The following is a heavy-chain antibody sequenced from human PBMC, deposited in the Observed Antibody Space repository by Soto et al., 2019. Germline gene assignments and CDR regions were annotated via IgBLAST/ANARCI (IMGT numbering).Heavy chain of an antibody. CDR1: GGSVSSNSYS. CDR2: VYSNDKT. V-gene: IGHV4-39*01. J-gene: IGHJ6*02. CDR3: ARLNGYCVSTYCHGYYGMDV. D-gene: IGHD2-2*03. Sequence: QLQLQESGPGLVKPSETLSLTCTVSGGSVSSNSYSWVWVRQSPGTGLEWIATVYSNDKTYYNSYLLSRVTIAVDTYKNEFSLRLNSVPAAYTAVYYCARLNGYCVSTYCHGYYGMDVWGQGTTVTVSS.